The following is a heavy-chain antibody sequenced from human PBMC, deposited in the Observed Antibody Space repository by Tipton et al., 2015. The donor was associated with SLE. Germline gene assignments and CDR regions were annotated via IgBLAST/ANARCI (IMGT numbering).Heavy chain of an antibody. CDR2: INPSGGST. CDR3: ARDGGYCSGGSCYSHAFDI. Sequence: QLVQSGAEVKKPGASVKVSCMASGYTFTSYYMHWVRQAPGQGLEWMGIINPSGGSTSYAQKFQGRVTMARDTSTSTVYMELSSLRSEDTAVYYCARDGGYCSGGSCYSHAFDIWGQGTMVTVSS. J-gene: IGHJ3*02. CDR1: GYTFTSYY. D-gene: IGHD2-15*01. V-gene: IGHV1-46*01.